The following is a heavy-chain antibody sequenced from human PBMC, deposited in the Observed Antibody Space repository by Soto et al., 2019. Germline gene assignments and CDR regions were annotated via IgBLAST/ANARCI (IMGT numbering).Heavy chain of an antibody. D-gene: IGHD3-3*01. V-gene: IGHV1-69*13. CDR1: GVTFSSYA. Sequence: GASVKVSCKASGVTFSSYAISWVRQAPGQGLEWMGGIIPIFGTANYAQKFQGRVTITADESTSTAYMELSSLRSEDTAVYYCARDFWSGYQDRNYYGMDVWGQGTTVTVSS. J-gene: IGHJ6*02. CDR2: IIPIFGTA. CDR3: ARDFWSGYQDRNYYGMDV.